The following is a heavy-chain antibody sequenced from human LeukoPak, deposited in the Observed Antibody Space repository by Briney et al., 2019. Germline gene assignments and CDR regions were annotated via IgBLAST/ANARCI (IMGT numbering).Heavy chain of an antibody. CDR1: GFTFSAYD. V-gene: IGHV3-13*04. J-gene: IGHJ3*02. CDR3: ARDFNYYDSSGIITDAFDI. CDR2: IGRAGDT. Sequence: GGSLRLSCAAAGFTFSAYDMHWVRQATGKGLEWVSYIGRAGDTYYAGSVKGRFTISRDNAKNSLYLQMNSLRAEDTAVYYCARDFNYYDSSGIITDAFDIWGQGTMVTVSS. D-gene: IGHD3-22*01.